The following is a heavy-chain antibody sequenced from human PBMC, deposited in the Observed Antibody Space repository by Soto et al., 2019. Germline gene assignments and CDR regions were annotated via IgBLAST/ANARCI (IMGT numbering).Heavy chain of an antibody. CDR3: ARDFGSLGATIDY. J-gene: IGHJ4*02. CDR1: GFTFSSYA. CDR2: IPYDGSNN. D-gene: IGHD1-26*01. Sequence: GGSLRLSCAASGFTFSSYAMHWVRQAPGKGLEWVAVIPYDGSNNYYADSVKGRFTISRDNSKNTLYLQTNSLRAEDTAVYYRARDFGSLGATIDYWGQGTLVTVSS. V-gene: IGHV3-30-3*01.